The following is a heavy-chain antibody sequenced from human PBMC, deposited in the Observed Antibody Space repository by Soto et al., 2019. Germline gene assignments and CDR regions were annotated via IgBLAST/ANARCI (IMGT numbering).Heavy chain of an antibody. CDR3: AGTSCSSTTCPTTY. J-gene: IGHJ4*02. Sequence: QVQLVQSGAEVKKPGASVTVSCKTSGYTFTGYYMYWVRQAPGQGLEWMGWINPHSGGTDSSQKFQGRVTMTSDTSISTAYMELSRLRSDDTAVYYCAGTSCSSTTCPTTYWGQGTLVTVSS. CDR1: GYTFTGYY. D-gene: IGHD2-2*01. CDR2: INPHSGGT. V-gene: IGHV1-2*02.